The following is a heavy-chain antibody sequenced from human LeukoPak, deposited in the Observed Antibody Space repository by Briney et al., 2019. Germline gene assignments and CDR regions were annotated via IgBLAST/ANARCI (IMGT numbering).Heavy chain of an antibody. CDR3: AKVGSGYDFWCGDNFDY. J-gene: IGHJ4*02. V-gene: IGHV3-23*01. Sequence: GGSLRLPCAASGFAFSSYAMSWVRQAPGKGLEWVSAISGSGGSTYYADSVKGRFTISRDNSKNTLYLQMNSLRAEDTAVYYCAKVGSGYDFWCGDNFDYWGQGTLVTVSS. CDR1: GFAFSSYA. D-gene: IGHD3-3*01. CDR2: ISGSGGST.